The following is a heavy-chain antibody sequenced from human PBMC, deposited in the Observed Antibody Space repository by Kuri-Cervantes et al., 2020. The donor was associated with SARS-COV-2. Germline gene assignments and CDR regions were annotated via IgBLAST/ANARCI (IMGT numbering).Heavy chain of an antibody. D-gene: IGHD6-6*01. Sequence: ASVKVSCKASGYTFTSYGISWVRQAPGQGLEWMGWISAYNGNTNYAQKLQGRVTMTTVTSTSTAYMELSRLGSDDTAVYYCARDSAGLYSSSSWNWFDPWGQGTLVTVSS. J-gene: IGHJ5*02. V-gene: IGHV1-18*01. CDR2: ISAYNGNT. CDR1: GYTFTSYG. CDR3: ARDSAGLYSSSSWNWFDP.